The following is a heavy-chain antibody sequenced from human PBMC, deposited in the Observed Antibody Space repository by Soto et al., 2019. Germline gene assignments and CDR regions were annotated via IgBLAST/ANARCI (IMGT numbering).Heavy chain of an antibody. Sequence: ASETLSLTCTVSCGSIRSGGFYWSWIRQHPGKGLEWIGYIYYSGSTYYNPSLKSRVTISVETSKNQFSLKLSSVTAADTAVYYCAREAAGILNWFDPWGQGTLVTVSS. D-gene: IGHD6-25*01. CDR1: CGSIRSGGFY. V-gene: IGHV4-31*03. CDR3: AREAAGILNWFDP. CDR2: IYYSGST. J-gene: IGHJ5*02.